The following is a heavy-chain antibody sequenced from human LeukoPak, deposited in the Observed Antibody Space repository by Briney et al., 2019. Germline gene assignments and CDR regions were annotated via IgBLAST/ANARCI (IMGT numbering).Heavy chain of an antibody. Sequence: PGGSLRLSCAASQFTVRSNYMSWARPAPGKGLEWVSLIYSGGSTYYADSVKGRFTISRDNSKNTLYLQMNSLRAEDTAVYYCASPGVYYGSGSYYYWGQGTLVTVSS. CDR2: IYSGGST. CDR1: QFTVRSNY. J-gene: IGHJ4*02. V-gene: IGHV3-53*01. D-gene: IGHD3-10*01. CDR3: ASPGVYYGSGSYYY.